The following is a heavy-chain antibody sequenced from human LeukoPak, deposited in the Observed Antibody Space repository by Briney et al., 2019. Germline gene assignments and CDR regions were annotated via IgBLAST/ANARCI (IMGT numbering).Heavy chain of an antibody. CDR2: ISTTSSHI. J-gene: IGHJ4*02. V-gene: IGHV3-21*01. Sequence: GSLRLSCAASGFTFSSYSMNWVRQAPGKGLEWVSSISTTSSHIYYADSVKGRFTVSRDNAKNSLYLQMNSLRAEDMVVYYCARGIVATTAFDYWGQGTLVTVSS. CDR3: ARGIVATTAFDY. CDR1: GFTFSSYS. D-gene: IGHD5-12*01.